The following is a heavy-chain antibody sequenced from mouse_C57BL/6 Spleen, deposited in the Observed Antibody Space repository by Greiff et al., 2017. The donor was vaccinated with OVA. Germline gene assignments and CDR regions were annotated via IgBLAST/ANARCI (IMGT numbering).Heavy chain of an antibody. CDR2: IDPSDSYT. D-gene: IGHD2-5*01. J-gene: IGHJ1*03. Sequence: QVQLQQPGAELVMPGASVKLSCKASGYTFTSYWMHWVKQRPGQGLEWIGEIDPSDSYTNYNQKFKGKSTFTVDKSSSTAYMQLSSLTSEDSAVYYCARSYSNLYFDVWGTGTTVTVSS. CDR1: GYTFTSYW. CDR3: ARSYSNLYFDV. V-gene: IGHV1-69*01.